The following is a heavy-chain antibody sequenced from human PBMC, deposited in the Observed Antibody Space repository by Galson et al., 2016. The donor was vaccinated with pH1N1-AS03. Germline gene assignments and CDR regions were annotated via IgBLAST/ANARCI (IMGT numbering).Heavy chain of an antibody. CDR1: GYIFTSYA. V-gene: IGHV1-3*01. J-gene: IGHJ4*02. CDR2: INAGNGDT. CDR3: ARSDYGDYVDY. Sequence: SVKVSCKASGYIFTSYAMHWVRQAPGQGLEWMGWINAGNGDTKYSQKFQGRVAITRDTYASMAYMGLSSLRSEDTAVYYCARSDYGDYVDYWGQGTLVTVSS. D-gene: IGHD4-17*01.